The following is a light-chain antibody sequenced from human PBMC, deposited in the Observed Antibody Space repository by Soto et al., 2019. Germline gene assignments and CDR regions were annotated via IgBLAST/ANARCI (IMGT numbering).Light chain of an antibody. CDR2: GAA. V-gene: IGKV3-15*01. CDR1: QSVFSS. CDR3: QQYHNWPA. J-gene: IGKJ1*01. Sequence: EIVMTQSPDTLSVSPGERATLSCRASQSVFSSLAWYQQKPGQAPRLLIYGAATRATGIPARFSGSGSGTEFTPTISSLQSEDFAVYYCQQYHNWPALGQGTKVDIK.